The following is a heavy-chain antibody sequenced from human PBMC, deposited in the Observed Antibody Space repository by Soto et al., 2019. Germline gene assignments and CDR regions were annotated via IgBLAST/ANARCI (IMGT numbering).Heavy chain of an antibody. J-gene: IGHJ4*02. D-gene: IGHD2-21*02. CDR3: ASIPRRGYSYGIDY. CDR1: GGSISSGTSY. V-gene: IGHV4-31*03. CDR2: IYFTGAT. Sequence: QVQLQESGPGLVKHSQTLSLTCNVSGGSISSGTSYCTWIRQHPGEGLEWIGHIYFTGATYSNPSLRSRLTMSVDTSKNQFSLKLTSVTAADTATYYCASIPRRGYSYGIDYWGQGTVVTVSS.